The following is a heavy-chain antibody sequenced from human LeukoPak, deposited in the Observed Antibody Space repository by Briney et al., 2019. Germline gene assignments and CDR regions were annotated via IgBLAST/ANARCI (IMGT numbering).Heavy chain of an antibody. CDR3: ARGPSLLWFGARTVYGMDV. Sequence: ASVKDSCKASGGTFSSYAINWVRQATGQGLEWMGWMNPNSGNTGYAQKFQGRVTMTRNTSISTAYMELSSLRSEDTAVYYCARGPSLLWFGARTVYGMDVWGQGTTVTVSS. CDR2: MNPNSGNT. CDR1: GGTFSSYA. V-gene: IGHV1-8*02. D-gene: IGHD3-10*01. J-gene: IGHJ6*02.